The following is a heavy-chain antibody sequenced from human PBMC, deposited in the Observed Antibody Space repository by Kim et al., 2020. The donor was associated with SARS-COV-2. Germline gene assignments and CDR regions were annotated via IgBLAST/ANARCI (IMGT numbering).Heavy chain of an antibody. J-gene: IGHJ4*02. CDR2: IFHSWST. Sequence: SETLSLTCTVSSDSISSYYWSWIRQLPGKGLEWIGYIFHSWSTHYNPSLKSRVTISWDTSRNQFSLDLTSVSDADTAVNYCARSAGRASSHHFDYWGQG. CDR1: SDSISSYY. V-gene: IGHV4-59*01. CDR3: ARSAGRASSHHFDY. D-gene: IGHD3-10*01.